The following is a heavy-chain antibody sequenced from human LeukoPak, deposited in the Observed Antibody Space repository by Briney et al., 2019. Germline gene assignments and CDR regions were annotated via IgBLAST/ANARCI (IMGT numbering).Heavy chain of an antibody. CDR3: ARDGRISYYDSSGPFGY. CDR2: IWYDGSNK. D-gene: IGHD3-22*01. J-gene: IGHJ4*02. Sequence: GGSLRLSCAASGFTFSSYGMHWVRQAPGKGLEWVAVIWYDGSNKYYADSVKGRFTISRDNSKNTLYLQMNSLRAEDTAVYYCARDGRISYYDSSGPFGYWGQGTLVTVSP. CDR1: GFTFSSYG. V-gene: IGHV3-33*01.